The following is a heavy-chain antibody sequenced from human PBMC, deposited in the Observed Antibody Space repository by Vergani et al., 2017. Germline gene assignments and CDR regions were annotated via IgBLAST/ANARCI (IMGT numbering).Heavy chain of an antibody. CDR2: IYYSGST. CDR3: ARHPRDYGDCPVWFDP. Sequence: QLQLQESGPGLVKPSETLSLTCTVSGGSICSSSYYWGWTRQPPGKGLEWIGSIYYSGSTYYNPSLKSRVTISVDTSKNQFSLKLSSVTAADTAVYYCARHPRDYGDCPVWFDPGGEGSLVSVSS. J-gene: IGHJ5*02. V-gene: IGHV4-39*01. D-gene: IGHD4-17*01. CDR1: GGSICSSSYY.